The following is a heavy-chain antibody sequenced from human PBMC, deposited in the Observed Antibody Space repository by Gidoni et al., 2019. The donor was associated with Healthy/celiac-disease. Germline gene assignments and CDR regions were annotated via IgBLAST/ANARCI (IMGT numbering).Heavy chain of an antibody. V-gene: IGHV3-30*18. CDR1: GFTFSSYG. Sequence: QVQLVESGGGVVQPGRSLRPSCAASGFTFSSYGMHWVRQAPGKGLEWVAVISYDGSNKYYADSVKGRFTISRDNSKNTLYLQMNSLRAEDTAVYYCAKGARGGSGSCFDYWGQGTLVTVSS. J-gene: IGHJ4*02. D-gene: IGHD3-10*01. CDR2: ISYDGSNK. CDR3: AKGARGGSGSCFDY.